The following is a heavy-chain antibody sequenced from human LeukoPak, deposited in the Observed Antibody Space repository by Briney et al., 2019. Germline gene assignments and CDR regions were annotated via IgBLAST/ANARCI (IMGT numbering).Heavy chain of an antibody. J-gene: IGHJ5*02. CDR2: ISGSGGST. D-gene: IGHD2-15*01. CDR3: AKEPRDIVVEGWFDP. V-gene: IGHV3-23*01. CDR1: GFTFSSYA. Sequence: GGSLRLSCAASGFTFSSYAMSWVRQAPGKGLEWVSAISGSGGSTYYADSVKGPFTISRDNSKNTLYLQMNSLRAEDTAVYYCAKEPRDIVVEGWFDPWGQGTLVTVSS.